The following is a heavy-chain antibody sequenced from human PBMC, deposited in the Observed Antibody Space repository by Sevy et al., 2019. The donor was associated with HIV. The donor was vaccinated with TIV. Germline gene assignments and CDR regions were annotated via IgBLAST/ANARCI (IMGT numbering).Heavy chain of an antibody. CDR3: ARDKMAARNGYYYYYMDV. CDR1: GFTVSSNY. CDR2: IYSGGST. Sequence: GGSLRLSCAASGFTVSSNYMSWVRQAPGKGLEWVSVIYSGGSTYYADSVKGRFTISRDNSKNTLYLQMNSLRAEDTAVYYCARDKMAARNGYYYYYMDVWGKGTTVTASS. J-gene: IGHJ6*03. V-gene: IGHV3-53*01. D-gene: IGHD6-6*01.